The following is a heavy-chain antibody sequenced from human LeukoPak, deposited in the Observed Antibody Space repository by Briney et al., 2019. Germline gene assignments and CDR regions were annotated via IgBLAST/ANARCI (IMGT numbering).Heavy chain of an antibody. J-gene: IGHJ4*02. D-gene: IGHD5-12*01. CDR3: ARDGFSGYNNLGFDY. CDR1: GFTFSSHA. Sequence: GGSLRHSCAASGFTFSSHAMNWVRQAPGKGLEWVSSISSGSHYMYYTDSVKGRFTISRDNAKNSLYLQMDSLRVEDTAVYYCARDGFSGYNNLGFDYWGQGTLVTVSS. V-gene: IGHV3-21*01. CDR2: ISSGSHYM.